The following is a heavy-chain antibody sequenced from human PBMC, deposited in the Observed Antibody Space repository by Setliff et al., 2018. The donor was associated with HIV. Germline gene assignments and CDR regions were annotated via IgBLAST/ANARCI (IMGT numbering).Heavy chain of an antibody. CDR3: ARPTTGVGGGAAFDI. CDR1: GGSINSDNYY. CDR2: ILYGGNT. V-gene: IGHV4-39*02. J-gene: IGHJ3*02. D-gene: IGHD2-8*01. Sequence: PSETLSLTCSVSGGSINSDNYYWGWIRQPPGKGPEWIANILYGGNTYYNPSLKSRVTISVDTSKNHFSLKLNSVTAADTAVYFCARPTTGVGGGAAFDIWGQGTMVTVSS.